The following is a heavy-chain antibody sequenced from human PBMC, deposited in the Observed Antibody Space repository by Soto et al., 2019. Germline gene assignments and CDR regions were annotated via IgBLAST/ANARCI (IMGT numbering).Heavy chain of an antibody. D-gene: IGHD3-3*01. V-gene: IGHV3-15*01. Sequence: EVQLVESGGGLVKPGGSLRLSCAASGFTFSNAWMSWVRQAPGKGLEWVGRIKSKTDGGTTDYAAPVKGRFTISRDDSKNTLYLQMNSLKTEDTAVYYCTTPSSRLRFLEWSPVQNAINRYDAFDIWGQGTMVTVSS. J-gene: IGHJ3*02. CDR2: IKSKTDGGTT. CDR3: TTPSSRLRFLEWSPVQNAINRYDAFDI. CDR1: GFTFSNAW.